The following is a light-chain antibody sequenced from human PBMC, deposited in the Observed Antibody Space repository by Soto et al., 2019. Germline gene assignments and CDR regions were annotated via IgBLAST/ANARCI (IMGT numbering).Light chain of an antibody. CDR2: GAS. V-gene: IGKV3-20*01. Sequence: EIVLTQSPGTLSLSPGERATLSCRASQSVSSSYLAWYQQKPGQAPRRLIYGASSRATGIPDRFSGSGSGIDFTLTISRLEPEECAVYSCNQYVSSRGYTFGQGTKREI. J-gene: IGKJ2*01. CDR1: QSVSSSY. CDR3: NQYVSSRGYT.